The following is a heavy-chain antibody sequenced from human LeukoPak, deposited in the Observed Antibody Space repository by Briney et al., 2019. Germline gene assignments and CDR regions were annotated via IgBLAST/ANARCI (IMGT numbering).Heavy chain of an antibody. Sequence: PGGSLRLSCAASGFTFSSYAMSWVRQAPGKGLEWVSAISGSGGSTYYADSVKGRFTISRDNSKNTLYQQMNSLRAEDTAVYYCAKRETYYYDSSGYWLDYWGQGTLVTVSS. V-gene: IGHV3-23*01. CDR1: GFTFSSYA. D-gene: IGHD3-22*01. CDR3: AKRETYYYDSSGYWLDY. J-gene: IGHJ4*02. CDR2: ISGSGGST.